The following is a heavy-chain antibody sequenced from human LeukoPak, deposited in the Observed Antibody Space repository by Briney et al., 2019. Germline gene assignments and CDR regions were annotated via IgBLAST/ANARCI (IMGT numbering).Heavy chain of an antibody. J-gene: IGHJ4*02. CDR1: GFTFSSYA. CDR2: ISYDGSNK. Sequence: GGSLRLSCAASGFTFSSYAMHWVRQAPGKGLEWVAVISYDGSNKYYADSVKGRFTISRDNSKNTLYLQMNSLRAEDTAVYYCAKDFQFQDYWGQGTLVTVSS. CDR3: AKDFQFQDY. V-gene: IGHV3-30*04.